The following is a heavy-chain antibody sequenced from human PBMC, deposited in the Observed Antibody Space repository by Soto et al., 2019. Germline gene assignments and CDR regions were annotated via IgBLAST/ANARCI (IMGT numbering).Heavy chain of an antibody. D-gene: IGHD6-19*01. CDR1: GGSISSYY. CDR2: IYYSGNT. V-gene: IGHV4-59*12. CDR3: ARGRGIAVY. Sequence: SETLSLTCTVSGGSISSYYWSWIRQPPGKGLEWIGYIYYSGNTYYNPSLKSRVTILVDTSKNQFSLKLTSVTAADTAVYYCARGRGIAVYWGQGSQVTVSS. J-gene: IGHJ4*02.